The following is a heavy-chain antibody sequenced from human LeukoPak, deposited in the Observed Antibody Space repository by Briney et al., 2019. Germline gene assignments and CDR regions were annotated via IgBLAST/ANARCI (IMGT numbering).Heavy chain of an antibody. V-gene: IGHV3-11*04. CDR1: GFTFTDYY. J-gene: IGHJ3*01. CDR3: ARPRYCSSTSCYDDAFDV. CDR2: ISGSGSIK. Sequence: PGGSLRLSCAASGFTFTDYYMTWIRQAPGKGLEWLSYISGSGSIKYYADSVKGRFTISRDSAKNSVYLQMNSLRAEDTAVYYCARPRYCSSTSCYDDAFDVWGQGTRATVSS. D-gene: IGHD2-2*01.